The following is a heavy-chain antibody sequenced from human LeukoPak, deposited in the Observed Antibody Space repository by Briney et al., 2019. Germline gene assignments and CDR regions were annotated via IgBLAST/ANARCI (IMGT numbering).Heavy chain of an antibody. J-gene: IGHJ4*02. CDR3: ARSSKPDY. CDR1: GYTFTGYY. D-gene: IGHD2-2*01. CDR2: INPNSGGT. Sequence: PGGSLRLSCAASGYTFTGYYMHWVRQAPGQGLEWMGWINPNSGGTNYAQKFQGRVTMTRDTSISTAYMELSRLRSDDTAVYYCARSSKPDYWGQGTLVTVSS. V-gene: IGHV1-2*02.